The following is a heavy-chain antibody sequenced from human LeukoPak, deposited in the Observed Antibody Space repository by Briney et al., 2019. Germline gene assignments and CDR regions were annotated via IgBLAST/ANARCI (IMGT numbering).Heavy chain of an antibody. CDR3: VKDRGWLQPYYFDH. D-gene: IGHD5-24*01. Sequence: GGSLRLSCSASGFTFSSYSIHWVRQAPGKGLEYVSGISSNGGTTYYADSVKGRFTISRDNSKNTLYLQMSSLRAEDTAVYYCVKDRGWLQPYYFDHWGQGTLVTVSS. J-gene: IGHJ4*02. CDR1: GFTFSSYS. V-gene: IGHV3-64D*06. CDR2: ISSNGGTT.